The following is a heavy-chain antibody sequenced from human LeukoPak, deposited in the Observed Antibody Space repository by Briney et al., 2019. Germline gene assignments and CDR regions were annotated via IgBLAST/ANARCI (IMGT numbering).Heavy chain of an antibody. D-gene: IGHD6-19*01. CDR2: ISGSGGST. Sequence: GGSLRLSCAASGFTFSSYAMSWVRQAPGKGLEWVSAISGSGGSTYYADSVKGRFTISRDNSKNTLYLQMNSLRAEDTAVYYCAEEAVAGTDYYYGMDVWGQGTTVTVSS. CDR1: GFTFSSYA. V-gene: IGHV3-23*01. CDR3: AEEAVAGTDYYYGMDV. J-gene: IGHJ6*02.